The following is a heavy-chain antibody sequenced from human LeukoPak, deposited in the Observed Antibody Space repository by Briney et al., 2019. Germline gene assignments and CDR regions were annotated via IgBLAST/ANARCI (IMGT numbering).Heavy chain of an antibody. V-gene: IGHV3-11*01. CDR2: ISSSGRTI. Sequence: PGGSLRLSCAASGFTFSDYYMSWIRQAAGKGLEWVSYISSSGRTIYYADSVKGRFTISRDNAKNSLYLQMNSLRAEDTAVYYCARDPGKYYYDSSGYDRWFDPWGQGTLVTVSS. CDR3: ARDPGKYYYDSSGYDRWFDP. CDR1: GFTFSDYY. D-gene: IGHD3-22*01. J-gene: IGHJ5*02.